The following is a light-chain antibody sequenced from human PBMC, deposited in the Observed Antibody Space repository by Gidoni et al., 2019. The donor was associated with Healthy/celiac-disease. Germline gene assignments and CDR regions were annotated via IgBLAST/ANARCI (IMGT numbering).Light chain of an antibody. J-gene: IGKJ3*01. Sequence: EIVLTQSPGTLPLSPGERATLSCRASQSVSSSYLAWYQQKPGQAPRLLIYGASSRATGIPDRFSGSGSGTDFTLTISRLEPEDFAVYYCQQYGSSPPFGPGTKVEIK. CDR1: QSVSSSY. CDR3: QQYGSSPP. V-gene: IGKV3-20*01. CDR2: GAS.